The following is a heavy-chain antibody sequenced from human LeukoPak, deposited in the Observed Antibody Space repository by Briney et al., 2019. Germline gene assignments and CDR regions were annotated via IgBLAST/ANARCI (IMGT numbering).Heavy chain of an antibody. D-gene: IGHD2-2*01. CDR1: GYTFTGYY. CDR2: INPSGGST. CDR3: ARDSTTSSLADP. V-gene: IGHV1-46*01. J-gene: IGHJ5*02. Sequence: VSVTVSCKASGYTFTGYYIHWVRQAPGQGLEWMGIINPSGGSTSYAQKFQGRVTMTRDTSTSTVYMELSSLRSEDTAVYYCARDSTTSSLADPWGQGTLVTVSS.